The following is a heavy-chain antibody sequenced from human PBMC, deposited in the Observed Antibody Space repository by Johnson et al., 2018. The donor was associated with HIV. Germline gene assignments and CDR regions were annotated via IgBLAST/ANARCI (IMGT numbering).Heavy chain of an antibody. J-gene: IGHJ3*02. Sequence: VRLVESGGGLVQPGGSLRLSCAASGFTFNNAWMSWVRQAPGKGLEWVGHIKSKSDGGTTDYAAPVKGRFTIPRDDSTDTLYLQMSSLKTEDTAVYYCVTDGVYALAFDIWGQGTMVTVSS. CDR2: IKSKSDGGTT. CDR3: VTDGVYALAFDI. D-gene: IGHD2/OR15-2a*01. V-gene: IGHV3-15*01. CDR1: GFTFNNAW.